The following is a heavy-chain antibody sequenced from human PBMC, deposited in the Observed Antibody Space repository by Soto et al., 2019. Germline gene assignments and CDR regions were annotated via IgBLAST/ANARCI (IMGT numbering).Heavy chain of an antibody. D-gene: IGHD1-1*01. Sequence: QVQLQQWGAGLLKPSETLSLTCAVYGGSVSSSGNYYWSWIRQPPGKGLEGIGEMSHSGGTHFNPAHKTRVTISVDTSKNQFSLKMSSVTAADTALYYCARVERGTATTVVDAFDIWGPGTMVTVSS. J-gene: IGHJ3*02. CDR2: MSHSGGT. CDR3: ARVERGTATTVVDAFDI. V-gene: IGHV4-34*01. CDR1: GGSVSSSGNYY.